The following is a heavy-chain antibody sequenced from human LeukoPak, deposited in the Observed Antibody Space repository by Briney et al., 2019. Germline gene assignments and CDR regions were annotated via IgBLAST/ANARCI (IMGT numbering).Heavy chain of an antibody. CDR1: GGSISSGNYY. Sequence: PSETLSLTCTVSGGSISSGNYYWTWVRQHPGKGLEWIGYISYSGSTYYNPSLKSRVTLSVDTSENQFSLKLSSVTAADTAVYYCARDRYDSYPMDVWGQGTTVTVSS. CDR3: ARDRYDSYPMDV. CDR2: ISYSGST. J-gene: IGHJ6*02. D-gene: IGHD3-3*01. V-gene: IGHV4-31*03.